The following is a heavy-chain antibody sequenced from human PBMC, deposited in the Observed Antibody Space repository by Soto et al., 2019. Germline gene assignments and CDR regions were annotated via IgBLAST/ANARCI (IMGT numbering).Heavy chain of an antibody. CDR3: AHVYDSSGHYGYYFDY. CDR2: IYWNDDK. Sequence: SGPTLVNPTQTLTLTCTFSGFSLSTRGVGVGWIRQPPGKALEWLALIYWNDDKRYSPSLKSRLTITKDTSKNQVVLTMTNMEPVDTATYYCAHVYDSSGHYGYYFDYWGQGTLVTVSS. V-gene: IGHV2-5*01. D-gene: IGHD3-22*01. J-gene: IGHJ4*02. CDR1: GFSLSTRGVG.